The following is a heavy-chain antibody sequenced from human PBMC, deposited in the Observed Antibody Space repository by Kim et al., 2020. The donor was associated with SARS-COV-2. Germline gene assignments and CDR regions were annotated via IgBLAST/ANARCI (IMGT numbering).Heavy chain of an antibody. CDR2: INSDSSYI. CDR1: GFAFSSYT. Sequence: GGSLRLSCAASGFAFSSYTMSWVRQAPGKGLEWVSSINSDSSYIYYADSVKGRFTISRDSARNSLYLQVKTLRAEDTAVYYCAKLDQLLDMGSYFDYWGQRTLVTVS. V-gene: IGHV3-21*01. J-gene: IGHJ4*02. D-gene: IGHD2-2*01. CDR3: AKLDQLLDMGSYFDY.